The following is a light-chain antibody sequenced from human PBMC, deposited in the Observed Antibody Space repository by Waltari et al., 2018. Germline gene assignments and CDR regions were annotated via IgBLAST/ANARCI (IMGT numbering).Light chain of an antibody. CDR3: LQYNNWPYT. J-gene: IGKJ2*01. Sequence: EIEMTQSPASLSVSPGETAILTCMASQNIGTSLSWFQLRPGRAPRHLIYGASTRATGIPTRFSASGSGTEFSLTISSLQSDDFAVYYCLQYNNWPYTFGQGTRLEIK. CDR1: QNIGTS. CDR2: GAS. V-gene: IGKV3-15*01.